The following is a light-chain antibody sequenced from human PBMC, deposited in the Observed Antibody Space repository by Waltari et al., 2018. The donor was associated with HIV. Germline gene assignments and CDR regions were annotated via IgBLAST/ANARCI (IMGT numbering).Light chain of an antibody. CDR3: QVWDTNTDQYVI. CDR2: QDT. CDR1: NNGSKS. J-gene: IGLJ2*01. Sequence: SYVLTQSPSVSVAPGKTARITCGGKNNGSKSVNWYQQQPGQATVMVIYQDTDRPSGIPDRFSGSTSEGTATVTIRRVEAGDEADYYCQVWDTNTDQYVIFGGGTNLAV. V-gene: IGLV3-21*01.